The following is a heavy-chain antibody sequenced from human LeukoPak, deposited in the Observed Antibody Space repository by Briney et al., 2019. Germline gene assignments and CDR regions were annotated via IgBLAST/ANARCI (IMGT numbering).Heavy chain of an antibody. J-gene: IGHJ4*02. V-gene: IGHV4-39*01. Sequence: SETLSLTCTVSGGSISGSSYYWGWIRQPPGKGLEWIGSIYYSGSTYYNPSLKSRVTISVDTSKNQFSLKLSSVTAADTAVYYCARLPSFDYWGQGNLVTVSS. CDR1: GGSISGSSYY. CDR2: IYYSGST. CDR3: ARLPSFDY.